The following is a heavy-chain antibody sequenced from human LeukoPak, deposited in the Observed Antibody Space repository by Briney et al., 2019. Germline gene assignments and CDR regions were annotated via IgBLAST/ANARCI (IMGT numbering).Heavy chain of an antibody. CDR1: GFTFSSYA. D-gene: IGHD1-26*01. CDR2: ISYDGSNK. J-gene: IGHJ6*02. Sequence: PGGSLRLSCAASGFTFSSYAMHWVRQAPGKGLEWVAVISYDGSNKYYADSVKGRFTISRDNSKNTLYLQMNSLRAEDTAVYYCARDGIVGATTSLYYYCGMDVWGQGTTVTVSS. V-gene: IGHV3-30*04. CDR3: ARDGIVGATTSLYYYCGMDV.